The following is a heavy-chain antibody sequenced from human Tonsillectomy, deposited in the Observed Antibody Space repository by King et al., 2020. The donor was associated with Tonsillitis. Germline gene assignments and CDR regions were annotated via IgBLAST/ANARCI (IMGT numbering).Heavy chain of an antibody. Sequence: VQLVESGGGLVQPGGSRRLSCAASGFTFSSYAMNWVRQAPGKGLEWVSAISGSGSSTYDADSVKGRFTISRDNSKNTLYLQMNGLRAEDTAVYYCAKEVGADGGMDVWGQGTTVTVSS. CDR3: AKEVGADGGMDV. CDR2: ISGSGSST. CDR1: GFTFSSYA. V-gene: IGHV3-23*04. J-gene: IGHJ6*02. D-gene: IGHD3-16*01.